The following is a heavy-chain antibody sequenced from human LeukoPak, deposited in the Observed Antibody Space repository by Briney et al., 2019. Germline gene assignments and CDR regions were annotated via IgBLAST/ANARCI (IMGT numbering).Heavy chain of an antibody. V-gene: IGHV3-20*04. CDR2: INWNGGST. CDR1: GFTFDDYG. Sequence: GGSLRLSCAASGFTFDDYGMRWGRQAPGKGVEWGSGINWNGGSTDYADSVKGRFTISRDNAKKSLYLQINSLRDEDRDGCYCARVGRYYYGSGSLDYWGQGTLVTVSS. D-gene: IGHD3-10*01. J-gene: IGHJ4*02. CDR3: ARVGRYYYGSGSLDY.